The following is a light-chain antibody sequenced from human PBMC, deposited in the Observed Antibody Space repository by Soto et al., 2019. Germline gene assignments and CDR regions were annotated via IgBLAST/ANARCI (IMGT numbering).Light chain of an antibody. CDR2: DAS. CDR3: QQRSNWPPFT. CDR1: QSVSSY. J-gene: IGKJ5*01. V-gene: IGKV3-11*01. Sequence: DILMTQSQATLSVPPGERATLSCRASQSVSSYLAWYQQKPGQAPRLLIYDASNRATGIPARFSGSGSGTDFTLTISSLEPEDFAVYYCQQRSNWPPFTFGQGTRLAIK.